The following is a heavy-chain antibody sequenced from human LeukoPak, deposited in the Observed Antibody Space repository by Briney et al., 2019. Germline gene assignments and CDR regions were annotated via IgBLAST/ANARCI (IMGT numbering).Heavy chain of an antibody. CDR2: VSYDGSSK. CDR3: AGSYYDIVTGLGEFDP. CDR1: GFTFSSYA. D-gene: IGHD3-9*01. Sequence: GGSLRLSCAASGFTFSSYATSWVRQAPGKGLEWVTIVSYDGSSKYYADSVKGRFTISRDNSKNTLYLQMNSLRAEDTAVYYCAGSYYDIVTGLGEFDPWGQGTLVTVSS. V-gene: IGHV3-30*03. J-gene: IGHJ5*02.